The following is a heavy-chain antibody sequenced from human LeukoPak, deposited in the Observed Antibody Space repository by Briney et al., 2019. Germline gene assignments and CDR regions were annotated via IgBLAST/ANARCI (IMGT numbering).Heavy chain of an antibody. D-gene: IGHD1-26*01. J-gene: IGHJ5*02. V-gene: IGHV1-69*08. CDR1: EGTFLSHT. CDR3: ARVNLRGSNYNWFDP. Sequence: SVKVSCKTSEGTFLSHTFSWVRQAPGQGLEWMGKITPVINTANYAQTFQSRVSIYADKSTTTVYMDLSGLRPDDTAVYYCARVNLRGSNYNWFDPWGQGTLVTVAS. CDR2: ITPVINTA.